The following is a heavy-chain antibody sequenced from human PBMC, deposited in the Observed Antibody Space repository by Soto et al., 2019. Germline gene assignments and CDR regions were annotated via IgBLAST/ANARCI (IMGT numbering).Heavy chain of an antibody. CDR1: GGSISSSSYY. CDR2: IYYSGST. J-gene: IGHJ4*02. D-gene: IGHD4-17*01. CDR3: ALPLGYGRGEFDY. Sequence: QLQLQESGPGLVKPSETLSLTCTVSGGSISSSSYYWGWIRQPPGKGLEWIGSIYYSGSTYYNPSLKSRVTISVDTSKNQFSLKLSSVTAADTAVYYCALPLGYGRGEFDYWGQGTLVTVSS. V-gene: IGHV4-39*01.